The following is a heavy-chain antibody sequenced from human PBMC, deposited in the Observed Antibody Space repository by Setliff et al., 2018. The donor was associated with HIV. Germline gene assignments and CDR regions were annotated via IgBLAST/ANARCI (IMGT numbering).Heavy chain of an antibody. CDR2: IYYSGST. Sequence: PSETLSLTCTVSGGSISSHYWSWIRQPPGKGLEWIGYIYYSGSTNYNPSLKSRVTISVDTSKNQFSLKLCSVTAADTAVYYCARGGRGLPFDYWGQGTLVTV. CDR1: GGSISSHY. D-gene: IGHD1-26*01. CDR3: ARGGRGLPFDY. J-gene: IGHJ4*02. V-gene: IGHV4-59*11.